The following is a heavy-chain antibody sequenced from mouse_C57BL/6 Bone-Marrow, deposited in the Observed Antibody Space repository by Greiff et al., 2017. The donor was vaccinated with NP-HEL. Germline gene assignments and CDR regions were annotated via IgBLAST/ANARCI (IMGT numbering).Heavy chain of an antibody. J-gene: IGHJ2*01. CDR2: IYPRSGTT. Sequence: QVQLQQSGAELARPWPSVKLSCTASGYTFTSYGISWVQQRTGQGLEWIGEIYPRSGTTYYNAMFKGKAILTADKSSSTGYMELRRLTSEDSAVYFCAREAIYYYGSSYFDYWGQGTTLTVSA. CDR3: AREAIYYYGSSYFDY. CDR1: GYTFTSYG. V-gene: IGHV1-81*01. D-gene: IGHD1-1*01.